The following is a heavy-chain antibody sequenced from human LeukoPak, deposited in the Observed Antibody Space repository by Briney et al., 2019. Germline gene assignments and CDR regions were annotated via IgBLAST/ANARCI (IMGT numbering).Heavy chain of an antibody. V-gene: IGHV4-34*01. J-gene: IGHJ5*02. CDR2: INHSGST. CDR3: ARGLTMVRGVIITGWFDP. CDR1: GGSFSDYY. D-gene: IGHD3-10*01. Sequence: PSETLSLTCAVYGGSFSDYYWSWIRQPPGKGLEWIGEINHSGSTNYNPSLKSRVTISVDTSKNQFSLKLSSVTAADTAVYYCARGLTMVRGVIITGWFDPWGQGTLVTVSS.